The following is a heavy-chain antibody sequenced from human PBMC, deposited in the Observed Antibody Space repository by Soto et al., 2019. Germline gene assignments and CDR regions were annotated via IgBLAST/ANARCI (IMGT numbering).Heavy chain of an antibody. D-gene: IGHD2-15*01. CDR2: IYYSGSA. CDR1: GGSISSSSYY. Sequence: PSETLSLTCTVSGGSISSSSYYWGWIRQPPGKGLEWIGSIYYSGSAYYNPSLKSRVTISVDTSKNQFSLKLSSATAADTAVYYCARGYCSGGNCYRYWGQGTLVTVSS. CDR3: ARGYCSGGNCYRY. J-gene: IGHJ4*02. V-gene: IGHV4-39*01.